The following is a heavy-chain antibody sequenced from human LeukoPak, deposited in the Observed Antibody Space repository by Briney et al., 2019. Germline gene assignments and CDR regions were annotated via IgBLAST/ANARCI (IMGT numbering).Heavy chain of an antibody. CDR2: ISAYNGNT. D-gene: IGHD1-26*01. CDR3: ARDYSGSYYRTGYYFDY. J-gene: IGHJ4*02. CDR1: GYTFTSYG. Sequence: GASVKVSCKASGYTFTSYGISWVRQAPGQGLEWMGWISAYNGNTNYAQKLQGRVTMTTDTSTSTAYMELRSLRSDDTAVYYCARDYSGSYYRTGYYFDYWGQGTLVTVSS. V-gene: IGHV1-18*01.